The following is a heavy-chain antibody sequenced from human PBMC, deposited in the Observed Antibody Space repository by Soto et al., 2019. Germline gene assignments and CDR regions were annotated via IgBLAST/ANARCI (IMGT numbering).Heavy chain of an antibody. CDR2: IKEDGSEK. J-gene: IGHJ4*02. CDR3: ASRRRNDYGEY. Sequence: EVQLVESGGGLVQPGGSLSLSCAASGFTFSNYWMSWVRQSPGKGLEWVANIKEDGSEKYYVDSVKGRFTISRYNAKKSRYLQMNSLRAEDTAVYYCASRRRNDYGEYWGKRTLLTVTS. CDR1: GFTFSNYW. V-gene: IGHV3-7*01.